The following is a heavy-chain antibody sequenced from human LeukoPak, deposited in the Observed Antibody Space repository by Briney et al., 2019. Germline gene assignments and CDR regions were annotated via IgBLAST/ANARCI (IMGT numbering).Heavy chain of an antibody. V-gene: IGHV4-34*01. J-gene: IGHJ4*02. CDR2: INHSGST. Sequence: SETLSLTCAVYGGSFSGYYGSWIRQPPGKGLEWIGGINHSGSTNYNPSLKSRVTISVDTSKNQFSLKLSSVTAADTAVYYCARANLYYDSSGYFDYWGQGTLVTVSS. CDR1: GGSFSGYY. CDR3: ARANLYYDSSGYFDY. D-gene: IGHD3-22*01.